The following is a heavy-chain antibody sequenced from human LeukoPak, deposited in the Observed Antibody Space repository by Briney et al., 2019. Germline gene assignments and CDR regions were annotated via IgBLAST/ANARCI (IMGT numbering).Heavy chain of an antibody. CDR3: ARVGGYCSSTSCYNWNWFDP. Sequence: GCSVKVSCKASRGTFIRYAISWVRQAAGKRLEWMGGIIPIFGKAKYAQKFRGRVTITPEGSTRTDYMELSSLSSDDTAVYYCARVGGYCSSTSCYNWNWFDPWGQGTLVTVSS. D-gene: IGHD2-2*02. V-gene: IGHV1-69*13. CDR2: IIPIFGKA. J-gene: IGHJ5*02. CDR1: RGTFIRYA.